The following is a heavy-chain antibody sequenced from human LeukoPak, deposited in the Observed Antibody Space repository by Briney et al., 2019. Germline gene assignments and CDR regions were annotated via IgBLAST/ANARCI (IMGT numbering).Heavy chain of an antibody. CDR2: INGYGSST. CDR1: GFTIVSYW. Sequence: GGSLRLSCAASGFTIVSYWMHWVRQAPGKGLVWVSRINGYGSSTDFADSVKGRFTISRDNAKNTLYLQMNSLRAEDTAVYYCARDAPGNTALDYWGQGTLATVSS. V-gene: IGHV3-74*01. J-gene: IGHJ4*02. D-gene: IGHD5-18*01. CDR3: ARDAPGNTALDY.